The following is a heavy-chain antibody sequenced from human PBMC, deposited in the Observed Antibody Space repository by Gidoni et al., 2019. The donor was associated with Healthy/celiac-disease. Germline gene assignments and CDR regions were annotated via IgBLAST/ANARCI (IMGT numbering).Heavy chain of an antibody. CDR3: ARGKSIAARRGSVCFDY. CDR2: SNHSGST. D-gene: IGHD6-6*01. V-gene: IGHV4-34*01. Sequence: QVQLQQWGAGLLKPSETLSLTCAVYGGSFSGYYWSWIRQPPGKGLEWIGESNHSGSTNYNPSLKSRVTISVDTSKNQFSLKLSSVTAADTAVYYCARGKSIAARRGSVCFDYWGQGTLVTVSS. CDR1: GGSFSGYY. J-gene: IGHJ4*02.